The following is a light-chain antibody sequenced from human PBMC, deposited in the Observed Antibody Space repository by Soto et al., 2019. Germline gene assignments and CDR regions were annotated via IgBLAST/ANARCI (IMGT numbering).Light chain of an antibody. CDR1: ISNIGAGYD. V-gene: IGLV1-40*01. J-gene: IGLJ2*01. CDR3: QSYDSSLSGVV. CDR2: GNS. Sequence: QPVLTQPPSVSGAPGQRVTISCTGSISNIGAGYDVHWYQQLPGTAPKLLIYGNSNRPSGVPDRFSGSKSGTSASLAITGLQAEDEADYYCQSYDSSLSGVVFGGGTKLTVL.